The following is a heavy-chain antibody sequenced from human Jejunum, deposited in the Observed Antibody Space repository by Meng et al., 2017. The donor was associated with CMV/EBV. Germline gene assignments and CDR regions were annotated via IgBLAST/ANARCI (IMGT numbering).Heavy chain of an antibody. CDR2: INPNSGGA. Sequence: QVQLVQSGAEVKKPXXSVKVXCKASAYTFAGYYLHWVRQAPGQGLEWMGRINPNSGGANYAQKFQGRVTMTRDTSISTAYMELSRLRSDDTAVYYCAREGLVGDLRYFDLRGRGTLVTVSS. CDR1: AYTFAGYY. V-gene: IGHV1-2*06. CDR3: AREGLVGDLRYFDL. D-gene: IGHD3-16*01. J-gene: IGHJ2*01.